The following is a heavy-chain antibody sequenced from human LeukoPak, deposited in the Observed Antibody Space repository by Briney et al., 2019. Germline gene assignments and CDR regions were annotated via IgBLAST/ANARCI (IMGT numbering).Heavy chain of an antibody. J-gene: IGHJ6*02. D-gene: IGHD2-15*01. V-gene: IGHV1-18*01. CDR2: ISAYNGNT. Sequence: ASVKVSCKASGYTFTSYGISWVRQAPGQGLEWMGWISAYNGNTNYAQKLQGRVTMTTDTSTSTAYMELSSLRSEDTAVYYCARDCSGGSCSPERYKARPYYYYGMDVWGQGTTVTVSS. CDR1: GYTFTSYG. CDR3: ARDCSGGSCSPERYKARPYYYYGMDV.